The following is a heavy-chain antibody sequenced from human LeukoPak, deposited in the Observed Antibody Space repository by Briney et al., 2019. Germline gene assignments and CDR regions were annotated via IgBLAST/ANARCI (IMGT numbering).Heavy chain of an antibody. CDR3: ARDRGIAYCGGDCSDYFDY. D-gene: IGHD2-21*02. V-gene: IGHV3-66*01. J-gene: IGHJ4*02. CDR1: GFTVSSNY. Sequence: GGSLRLSCAASGFTVSSNYMSWVRQAPGKGLEWVSVIYSGGSTYYADSVKGRFTISRDNSKNTLYLQMNSLRAEDTAVYYCARDRGIAYCGGDCSDYFDYWGQGTLVTASS. CDR2: IYSGGST.